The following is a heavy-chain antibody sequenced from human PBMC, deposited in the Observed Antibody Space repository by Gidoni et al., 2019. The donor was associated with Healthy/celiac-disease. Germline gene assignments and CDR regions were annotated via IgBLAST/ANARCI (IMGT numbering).Heavy chain of an antibody. CDR1: GGSISSSRYY. CDR3: ASHRLGHNWFDP. V-gene: IGHV4-39*01. CDR2: IYYSGST. J-gene: IGHJ5*02. Sequence: QLQLQESGPGLGKPSETLSLTCTVSGGSISSSRYYWGGIRQPPGTGLAWIGIIYYSGSTYYHPSLQSPVTISVDTSKNQFSLKLISVTAADTAVYYCASHRLGHNWFDPWGQGTLVTVSS. D-gene: IGHD3-9*01.